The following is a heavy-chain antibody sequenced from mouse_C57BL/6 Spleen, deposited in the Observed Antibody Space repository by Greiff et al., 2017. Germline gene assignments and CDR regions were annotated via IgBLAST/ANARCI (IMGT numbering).Heavy chain of an antibody. V-gene: IGHV1-64*01. CDR1: GYTFTSYW. CDR3: ARSGSSHYYAMDY. D-gene: IGHD1-1*01. J-gene: IGHJ4*01. CDR2: IHPNSGST. Sequence: QVQLQQPGAELVKPGASVKLSCKASGYTFTSYWMHWVKQRPGQGLEWIGMIHPNSGSTNYNEKFKSKATLTVDKSSSTAYMQLSSLTSEDSAVYYCARSGSSHYYAMDYWGQGTSVTVSS.